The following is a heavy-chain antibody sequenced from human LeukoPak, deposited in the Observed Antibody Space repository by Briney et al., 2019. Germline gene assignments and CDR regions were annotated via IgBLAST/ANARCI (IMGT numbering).Heavy chain of an antibody. CDR3: ARGFYGDYLFDAFDM. D-gene: IGHD4-17*01. CDR2: IYYSGST. CDR1: GGSISRYY. V-gene: IGHV4-59*01. Sequence: PETLSLTCTVSGGSISRYYWNWIRQPPGKGLEWIGYIYYSGSTNYNPSLKSRVTISVDTSKNQFSLKLSSVTAADTAVYYCARGFYGDYLFDAFDMWGQGTMVTVSS. J-gene: IGHJ3*02.